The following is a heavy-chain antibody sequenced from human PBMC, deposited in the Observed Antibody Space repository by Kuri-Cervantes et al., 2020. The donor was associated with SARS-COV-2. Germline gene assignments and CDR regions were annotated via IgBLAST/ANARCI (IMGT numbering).Heavy chain of an antibody. CDR2: FDPEDGET. J-gene: IGHJ5*02. CDR1: GYTFTGYY. Sequence: ASVKVSCKASGYTFTGYYMHWVRQAPGKGLEWMGGFDPEDGETIYAQKFQGRVTMTEDTSTDTAYMELSSLRSEDTAVYYCATSPVVVVGGWFDPWGQGTLVTVSS. V-gene: IGHV1-24*01. CDR3: ATSPVVVVGGWFDP. D-gene: IGHD2-15*01.